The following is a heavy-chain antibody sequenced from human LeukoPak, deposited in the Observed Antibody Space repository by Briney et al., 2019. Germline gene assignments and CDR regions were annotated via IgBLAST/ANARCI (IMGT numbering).Heavy chain of an antibody. CDR1: GFTFSSYG. Sequence: PGGSLRLSCAASGFTFSSYGMHWVRQAPGKGLEWVAVISYDGSNKYYADSVKGRFTISRDNSKNTLYLQMNSLRAEDTAVYYCARGDCSSTSCQDFDYWGQGTLVTVSS. CDR2: ISYDGSNK. J-gene: IGHJ4*02. D-gene: IGHD2-2*01. CDR3: ARGDCSSTSCQDFDY. V-gene: IGHV3-30*03.